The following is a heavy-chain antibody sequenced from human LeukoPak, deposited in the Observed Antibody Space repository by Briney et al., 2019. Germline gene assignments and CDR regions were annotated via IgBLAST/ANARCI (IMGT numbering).Heavy chain of an antibody. Sequence: KLSETLSLTCAVYGGSFSGYYWSWIRQPPGKGLEWIGEINHSGSTNYNPSLKSRVTISVDTSKNQFSLKLSSVTAADTAVYYCARGRRRYCSGGSCYGGWFDPWGQGTLVTVPS. D-gene: IGHD2-15*01. V-gene: IGHV4-34*01. J-gene: IGHJ5*02. CDR2: INHSGST. CDR1: GGSFSGYY. CDR3: ARGRRRYCSGGSCYGGWFDP.